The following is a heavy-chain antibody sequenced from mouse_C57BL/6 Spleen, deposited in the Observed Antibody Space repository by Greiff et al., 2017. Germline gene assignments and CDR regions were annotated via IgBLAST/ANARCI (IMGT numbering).Heavy chain of an antibody. D-gene: IGHD1-1*01. CDR1: GYTFTSYW. CDR3: ARHYGSREDYYFDY. V-gene: IGHV1-69*01. CDR2: IDPSDSYT. Sequence: QVHVKQPGAELVMPGASVKLSCKASGYTFTSYWMHWVKQRPGQGLEWIGEIDPSDSYTNYNQKFKGKSTLTVDKSSSTAYMQLSSLTSEDSAVYYCARHYGSREDYYFDYWGQGTTLTVSS. J-gene: IGHJ2*01.